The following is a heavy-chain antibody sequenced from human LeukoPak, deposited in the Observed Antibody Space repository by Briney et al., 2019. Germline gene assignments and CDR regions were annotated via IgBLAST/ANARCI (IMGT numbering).Heavy chain of an antibody. V-gene: IGHV3-21*01. CDR2: ISSSSSYI. D-gene: IGHD3-10*01. CDR1: GFTFSSYS. CDR3: ARDGSADYYGSGLYGMDV. Sequence: GGSLRLSCAASGFTFSSYSMNWVRQAPGKGLEWVSSISSSSSYIYYADSVKGRFTISRDNAKNSLYLQMNSLRAEDTAVYYCARDGSADYYGSGLYGMDVWGKGTTVTVSS. J-gene: IGHJ6*04.